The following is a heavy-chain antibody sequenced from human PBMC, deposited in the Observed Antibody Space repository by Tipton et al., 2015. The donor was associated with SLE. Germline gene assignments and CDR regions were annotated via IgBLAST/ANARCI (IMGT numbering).Heavy chain of an antibody. Sequence: SLRLSCAASGFTFSSNYMRWVRQAPGKGLEWVSVIYSGGSTYYADSGKGRFTISRENSKNKLYRQMNSLRAEDTAVYYCARRGEAFDILGQGTMVPVSS. CDR1: GFTFSSNY. J-gene: IGHJ3*02. CDR2: IYSGGST. V-gene: IGHV3-66*02. CDR3: ARRGEAFDI.